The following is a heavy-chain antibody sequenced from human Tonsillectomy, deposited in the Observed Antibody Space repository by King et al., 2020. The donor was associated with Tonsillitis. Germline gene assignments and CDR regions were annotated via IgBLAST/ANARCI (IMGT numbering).Heavy chain of an antibody. CDR2: IDPSDSFS. Sequence: QLVQSGAEVKKPGESLRISCKGSGYSFTNYYISWVRQMPGEGLEWMGRIDPSDSFSNNSPSFQGHVTISADKSISTAYLQWSSLKASDSARYYCVRHRGDVEQWRVPFDYWGQGTLVTVSS. D-gene: IGHD6-19*01. CDR1: GYSFTNYY. CDR3: VRHRGDVEQWRVPFDY. J-gene: IGHJ4*02. V-gene: IGHV5-10-1*03.